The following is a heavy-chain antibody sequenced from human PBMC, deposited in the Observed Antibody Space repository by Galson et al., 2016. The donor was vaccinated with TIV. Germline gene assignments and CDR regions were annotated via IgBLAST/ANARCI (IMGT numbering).Heavy chain of an antibody. J-gene: IGHJ4*02. Sequence: SVKASCKASRGTFSSYAISWVRQAPGQGLEWMGRIIPILGITNYAQKFQGRVTITVDEFTSTANMELSSLKSDDTAVYYCARGGSGSAIDYWGQGILVTVSS. D-gene: IGHD1-26*01. CDR1: RGTFSSYA. CDR2: IIPILGIT. V-gene: IGHV1-69*04. CDR3: ARGGSGSAIDY.